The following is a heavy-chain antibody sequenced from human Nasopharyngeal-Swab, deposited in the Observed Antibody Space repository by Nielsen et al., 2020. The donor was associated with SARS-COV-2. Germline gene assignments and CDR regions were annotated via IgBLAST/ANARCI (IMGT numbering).Heavy chain of an antibody. Sequence: GESLKISCAASGFTFSSYSMNWVRQAPGKGLEWVSSISSSSSYIYYADSVKGRFTISRDNAKNSLYLQMNSLRAEDTAVDYCASFWSGYYTPDYWGQGTLVTVSS. V-gene: IGHV3-21*01. CDR1: GFTFSSYS. CDR2: ISSSSSYI. D-gene: IGHD3-3*01. J-gene: IGHJ4*02. CDR3: ASFWSGYYTPDY.